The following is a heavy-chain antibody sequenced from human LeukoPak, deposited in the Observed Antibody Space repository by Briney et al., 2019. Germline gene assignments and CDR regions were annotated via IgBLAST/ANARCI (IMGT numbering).Heavy chain of an antibody. V-gene: IGHV4-61*02. D-gene: IGHD2-2*03. J-gene: IGHJ4*02. Sequence: SETLSLTCTVSGGSISSGSYYWSWIRQPAGSGLEWIGRIYTRGNTNYNPSLKSRVTILLDTSKNQFSLKLSSVTAADTAVYYCVRGGGVDIVVVPSAIEDYFDYWGQGSLVTVSS. CDR3: VRGGGVDIVVVPSAIEDYFDY. CDR1: GGSISSGSYY. CDR2: IYTRGNT.